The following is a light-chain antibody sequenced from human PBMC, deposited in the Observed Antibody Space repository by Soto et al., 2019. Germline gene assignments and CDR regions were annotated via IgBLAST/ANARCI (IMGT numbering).Light chain of an antibody. J-gene: IGKJ3*01. CDR3: QKHDGVPL. CDR2: DAS. CDR1: QSISSW. V-gene: IGKV1-5*01. Sequence: DIQMTQSPSTLSASVGDRVTITCRASQSISSWLAWYQQKPGKAPKLLIFDASSLETGVPSRFSGGGSGTFFSFTINSLQPEDIATYYCQKHDGVPLFGPGTKVEIK.